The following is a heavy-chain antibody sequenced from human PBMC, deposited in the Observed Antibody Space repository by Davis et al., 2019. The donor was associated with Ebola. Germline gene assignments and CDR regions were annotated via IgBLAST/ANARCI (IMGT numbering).Heavy chain of an antibody. J-gene: IGHJ6*02. CDR1: GFSLSDVRMG. CDR3: ARTSYYYGLDV. CDR2: IFSNDEK. Sequence: SGPTLVKPTETLTLTCTVSGFSLSDVRMGVSWIRQPPGKALEWLAHIFSNDEKSYSTSLKRRLTISKDTSESQVVLTMTNMDPVDTATYYCARTSYYYGLDVWGQGTTVTVSS. V-gene: IGHV2-26*01.